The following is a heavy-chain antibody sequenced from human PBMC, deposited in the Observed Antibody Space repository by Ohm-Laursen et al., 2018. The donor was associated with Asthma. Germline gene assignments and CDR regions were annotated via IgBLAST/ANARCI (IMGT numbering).Heavy chain of an antibody. CDR3: ARGEWIAAENWFDP. V-gene: IGHV1-2*06. CDR2: FKPNDGAT. J-gene: IGHJ5*02. CDR1: GYTFTAYY. Sequence: GASVKVSCKASGYTFTAYYMHWVRQAPGQGLEWMGRFKPNDGATSFAQKFQGRVTLTWDTSISTAYMELSRLTSDDTAVYYCARGEWIAAENWFDPWGQGTLVTVSS. D-gene: IGHD6-13*01.